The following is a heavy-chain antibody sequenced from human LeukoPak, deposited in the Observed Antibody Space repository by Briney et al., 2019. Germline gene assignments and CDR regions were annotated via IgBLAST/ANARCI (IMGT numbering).Heavy chain of an antibody. D-gene: IGHD6-19*01. J-gene: IGHJ3*02. V-gene: IGHV1-2*02. CDR2: SNPNSRGT. CDR1: GYTFTGYY. Sequence: GASVKVSCKASGYTFTGYYMHWVRQAPGQGPEWMGWSNPNSRGTKYPQKFQGRVTMTRDTSISTAYMELSRLRSDDTAVYYCTGALGQWLPHAFDIWGQGTMVIVSS. CDR3: TGALGQWLPHAFDI.